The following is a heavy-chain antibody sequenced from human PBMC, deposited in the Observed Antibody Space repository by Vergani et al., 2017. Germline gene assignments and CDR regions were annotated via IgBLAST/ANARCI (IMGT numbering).Heavy chain of an antibody. CDR3: ARDSAAGGISGYYYYYGIDV. J-gene: IGHJ6*02. D-gene: IGHD3-16*02. V-gene: IGHV1-69*08. CDR2: IIPILGIE. Sequence: QVQLVQSGAEVKKPGSSVKVSCKASGGTFSSYTISWVRQAPGQGLEWMGRIIPILGIENYAQKFQGRVTITADKSTSTAYMELSSLRSEDTAVYYCARDSAAGGISGYYYYYGIDVWGQGTTVTVSS. CDR1: GGTFSSYT.